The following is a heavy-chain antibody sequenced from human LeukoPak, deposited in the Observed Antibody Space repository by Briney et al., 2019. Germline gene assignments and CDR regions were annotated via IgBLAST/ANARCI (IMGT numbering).Heavy chain of an antibody. CDR2: ISSSSYI. D-gene: IGHD3-22*01. V-gene: IGHV3-21*01. Sequence: GGSLRLSCAASGFTFSSYSMNWVRQAPGKGLEWVSSISSSSYIYYADSVKGRFTISRDNSKNTLYLQMNSLRAEDTAVYYCARAYYYDSSGYYPDYWGQGTLVTVSS. CDR3: ARAYYYDSSGYYPDY. J-gene: IGHJ4*02. CDR1: GFTFSSYS.